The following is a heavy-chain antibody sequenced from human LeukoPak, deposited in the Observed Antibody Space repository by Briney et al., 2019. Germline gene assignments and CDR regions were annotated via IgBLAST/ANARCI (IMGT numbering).Heavy chain of an antibody. CDR2: ISSSGSTI. CDR1: GFTFSDYY. Sequence: PGGSLRLSCAASGFTFSDYYMSWIRQAPGKGLKWVSYISSSGSTIYYADSVKGRFTISRDKAKNSLYLQMNSLRAEDTAVYYCAREGALGSSIDYWGKGTLVTVSS. D-gene: IGHD6-6*01. J-gene: IGHJ4*02. CDR3: AREGALGSSIDY. V-gene: IGHV3-11*04.